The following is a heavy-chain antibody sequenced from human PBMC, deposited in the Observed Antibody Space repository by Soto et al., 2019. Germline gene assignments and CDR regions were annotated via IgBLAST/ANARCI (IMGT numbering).Heavy chain of an antibody. Sequence: SETLSLTCTVSGGSISSGDYYWSWIRQPPGKGLEWIGYIYYSGSTYYNPSLKSRVTISVDTSKNQFSLKLSSVTAADTAVYYCASYYDSSVTGFDYWGQGTLVTVSS. D-gene: IGHD3-22*01. CDR1: GGSISSGDYY. CDR2: IYYSGST. CDR3: ASYYDSSVTGFDY. V-gene: IGHV4-30-4*01. J-gene: IGHJ4*02.